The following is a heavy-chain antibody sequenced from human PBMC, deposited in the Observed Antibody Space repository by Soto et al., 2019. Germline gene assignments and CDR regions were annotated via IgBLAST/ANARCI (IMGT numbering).Heavy chain of an antibody. J-gene: IGHJ4*02. CDR3: ARDHDHSSGWYGIDF. Sequence: SWIRQSPSRGLEWLGRTYYRSKWYNEYALSVKSRISINPDTSKNHFSLQLDSVTPDDTAVYYCARDHDHSSGWYGIDFWGQGTLVTVSS. D-gene: IGHD6-19*01. CDR2: TYYRSKWYN. V-gene: IGHV6-1*01.